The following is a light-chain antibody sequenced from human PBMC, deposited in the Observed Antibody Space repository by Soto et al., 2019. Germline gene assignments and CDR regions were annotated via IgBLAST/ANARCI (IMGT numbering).Light chain of an antibody. CDR2: GNN. J-gene: IGLJ2*01. V-gene: IGLV1-40*01. CDR1: SSNIGAGYD. Sequence: QSVLTQPPSVSGAPGQRVTISCAGGSSNIGAGYDVHWYQQLPGTAPRLLIYGNNNRPSGVPDRFSGSKSGASASLAITWLQAEDEADYYCQSYDSSPPVVFGGGTKLTVL. CDR3: QSYDSSPPVV.